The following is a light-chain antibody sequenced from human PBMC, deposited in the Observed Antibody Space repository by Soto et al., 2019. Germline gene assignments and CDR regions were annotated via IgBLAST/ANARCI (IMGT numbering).Light chain of an antibody. CDR3: QQRSNWPLT. J-gene: IGKJ4*01. CDR1: QSVSSY. Sequence: EIVLTQSPATLSLSPGERATLSCRASQSVSSYLAWYQQKPGQAPRLLIYDASNRATGIPARFSGSGSGTDFTLTICSLEPEYFAVYYCQQRSNWPLTFGGGTNVDIK. CDR2: DAS. V-gene: IGKV3-11*01.